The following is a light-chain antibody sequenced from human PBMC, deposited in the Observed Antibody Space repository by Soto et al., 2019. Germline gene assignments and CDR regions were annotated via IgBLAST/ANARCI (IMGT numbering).Light chain of an antibody. CDR2: DAS. Sequence: DIVLTQSPATLSSSPGERAALSCRASQSVSSYLAWYQQKPGQAPRLLIYDASNRATGIPARFSGSGSGTDFTLTISSLEPEDFAVYYCQQRSNWPCTFGGGTKVEIK. J-gene: IGKJ4*01. CDR1: QSVSSY. CDR3: QQRSNWPCT. V-gene: IGKV3-11*01.